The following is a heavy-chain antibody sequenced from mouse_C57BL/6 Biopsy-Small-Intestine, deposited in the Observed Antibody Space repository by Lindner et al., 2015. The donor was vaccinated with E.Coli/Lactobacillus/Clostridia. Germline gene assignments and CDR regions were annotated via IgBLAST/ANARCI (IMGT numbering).Heavy chain of an antibody. V-gene: IGHV1-9*01. Sequence: VQLQESGAELMKPGASVRLSCKTTDYTFTGYWIEWIKQRPGHGLEWIGEILPGSVGTKYNEKFWGKATFTADTSSNTAYMQLSSLTTEDSAIYYCARKFYTMDYWGQGTSVTVSS. CDR3: ARKFYTMDY. CDR1: DYTFTGYW. CDR2: ILPGSVGT. J-gene: IGHJ4*01.